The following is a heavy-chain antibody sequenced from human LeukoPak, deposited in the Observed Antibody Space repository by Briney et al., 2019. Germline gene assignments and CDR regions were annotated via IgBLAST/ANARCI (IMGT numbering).Heavy chain of an antibody. CDR1: GGSISSGGYY. Sequence: SQTLSLTCTVSGGSISSGGYYWSWIRQHPGKGLEWIGYIYYSGSTYYNPSLKSRVTISVDTSKNQFSLKLSSVTAADTAVYYCARGPPLWFGDSPFDPWGQGTLVTVSS. CDR3: ARGPPLWFGDSPFDP. J-gene: IGHJ5*02. CDR2: IYYSGST. D-gene: IGHD3-10*01. V-gene: IGHV4-31*03.